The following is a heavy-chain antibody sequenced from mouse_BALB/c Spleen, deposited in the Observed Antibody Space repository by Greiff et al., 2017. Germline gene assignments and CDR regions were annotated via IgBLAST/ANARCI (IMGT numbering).Heavy chain of an antibody. D-gene: IGHD2-2*01. CDR1: GFTFSSYG. J-gene: IGHJ3*01. CDR2: INSNGGST. CDR3: AREYGYDGPWFAY. V-gene: IGHV5-6-3*01. Sequence: EVKVVESGGGLVQPGGSLKLSCAASGFTFSSYGMSWVRQTPDKRLELVATINSNGGSTYYPDSVKGRFTISRDNAKNTLYLQMSSLKSEDTAMYYCAREYGYDGPWFAYWGQGTLVTVSA.